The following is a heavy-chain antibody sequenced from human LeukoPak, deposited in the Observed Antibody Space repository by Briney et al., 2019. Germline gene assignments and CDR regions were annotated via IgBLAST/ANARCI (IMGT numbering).Heavy chain of an antibody. J-gene: IGHJ3*02. D-gene: IGHD6-13*01. Sequence: ASVKVSCKASGYTFTSYGINWVRQATGQGLEWMGWMNPNSGNTGYAQKFQGRVTMTRNTSISTAYMELSSLRSEDTAVYYCARGAGYSSSWLHDAFDIWGQGTMVTVSS. CDR1: GYTFTSYG. CDR2: MNPNSGNT. CDR3: ARGAGYSSSWLHDAFDI. V-gene: IGHV1-8*02.